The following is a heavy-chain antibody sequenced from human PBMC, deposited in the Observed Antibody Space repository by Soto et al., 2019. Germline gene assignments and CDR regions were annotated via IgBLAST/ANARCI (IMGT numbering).Heavy chain of an antibody. CDR1: GGSISSGDYY. CDR2: IYYSGST. D-gene: IGHD3-22*01. V-gene: IGHV4-30-4*01. J-gene: IGHJ4*02. Sequence: LALTGTVSGGSISSGDYYLSWIRQPPGKGLECIGYIYYSGSTYYNPSVKSRVTISLDTYQNQFSLKLSSVTAADTAVYYCARIPCGYGSSGYYYFDCWGQGTLLTV. CDR3: ARIPCGYGSSGYYYFDC.